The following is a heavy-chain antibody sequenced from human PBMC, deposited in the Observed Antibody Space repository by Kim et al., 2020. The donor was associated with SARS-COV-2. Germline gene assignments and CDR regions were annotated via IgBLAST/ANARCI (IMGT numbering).Heavy chain of an antibody. D-gene: IGHD7-27*01. CDR3: AREDNSWGAFDI. Sequence: YYNPSLKSRVTISVDTSKNQFSLKLSSVTAADTAVYYCAREDNSWGAFDIWGQGTMVTVS. J-gene: IGHJ3*02. V-gene: IGHV4-31*02.